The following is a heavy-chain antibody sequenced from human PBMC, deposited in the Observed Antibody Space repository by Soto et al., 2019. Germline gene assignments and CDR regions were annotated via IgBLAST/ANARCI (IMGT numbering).Heavy chain of an antibody. CDR2: ISGSGGST. J-gene: IGHJ4*02. D-gene: IGHD5-12*01. V-gene: IGHV3-23*01. CDR1: GFTFSSYA. CDR3: AKKRNSGYDSGVDY. Sequence: GGSLRLSCAASGFTFSSYAMSWVRQAPGKGLEWVSAISGSGGSTYYADSVKGRFTISRDNSKNTLYLQMNSLRAEDTAVYYCAKKRNSGYDSGVDYCGQGTLVTVPQ.